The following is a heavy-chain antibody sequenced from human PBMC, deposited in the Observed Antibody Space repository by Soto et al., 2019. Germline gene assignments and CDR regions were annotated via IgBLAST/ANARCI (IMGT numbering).Heavy chain of an antibody. J-gene: IGHJ4*02. D-gene: IGHD2-2*01. V-gene: IGHV1-69*12. CDR2: IIPIFGTA. CDR1: GGTFSSYA. CDR3: ASGYQYQLLWNYFDY. Sequence: QVQLVQSGAEVKKPGSSVKVSCKASGGTFSSYAISWVRQAPGQGLEWMGGIIPIFGTANYAQKFQGRVTIPADESTSTAYMELRSLRSEDTAVYYCASGYQYQLLWNYFDYWGQGTLVTVSS.